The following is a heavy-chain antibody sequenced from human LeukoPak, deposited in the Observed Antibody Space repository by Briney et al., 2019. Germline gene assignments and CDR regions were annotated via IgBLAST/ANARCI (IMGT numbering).Heavy chain of an antibody. D-gene: IGHD3-22*01. CDR1: GFTFSSYA. Sequence: PGGSLRLSCAASGFTFSSYAMSWVRPAPGKGLEWVSAISGSGGSTYYADSVKGRFTISRDNSKNTLYLQMNSLRAEDTAVYYCAKGTYYYDSSGYPDYWGQGTLVTVSS. V-gene: IGHV3-23*01. CDR3: AKGTYYYDSSGYPDY. CDR2: ISGSGGST. J-gene: IGHJ4*02.